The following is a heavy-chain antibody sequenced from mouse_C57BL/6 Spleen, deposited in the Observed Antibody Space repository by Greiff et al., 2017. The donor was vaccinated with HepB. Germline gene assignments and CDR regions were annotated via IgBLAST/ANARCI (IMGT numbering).Heavy chain of an antibody. CDR1: GYTFTSYW. V-gene: IGHV1-61*01. J-gene: IGHJ2*01. CDR3: ARRVRLLDY. CDR2: IYPSDSET. Sequence: QVQLQQPGAELVRPGSSVKLSCKASGYTFTSYWMDWVKQRPGQGLEWIGNIYPSDSETHYNQKFKDKATLTVDKSSSTAYMQLSSLTSEDSAVYYCARRVRLLDYWGQGTTLTVSS. D-gene: IGHD2-4*01.